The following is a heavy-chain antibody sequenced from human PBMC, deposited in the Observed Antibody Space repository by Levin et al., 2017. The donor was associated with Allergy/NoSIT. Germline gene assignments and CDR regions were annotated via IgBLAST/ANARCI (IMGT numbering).Heavy chain of an antibody. CDR2: IKEDGSEK. CDR3: TSLSGSGG. CDR1: GFTFSRFG. V-gene: IGHV3-7*01. D-gene: IGHD1-26*01. Sequence: GESLKISCAASGFTFSRFGMSWVRQAPGKGLEWVATIKEDGSEKYYVDSVKGRFAISRDNAKKSLYLQMNSLGAEDTAVYYCTSLSGSGGWGQGTMVTVSS. J-gene: IGHJ3*01.